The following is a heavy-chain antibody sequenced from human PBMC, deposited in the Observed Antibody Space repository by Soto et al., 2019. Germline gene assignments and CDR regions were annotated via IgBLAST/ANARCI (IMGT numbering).Heavy chain of an antibody. CDR2: FDPEDGET. CDR1: GDTLTELS. J-gene: IGHJ6*02. Sequence: GASVKVSCKVSGDTLTELSIHWVRQAPGKGLEWMGGFDPEDGETIYAQKFQGRVTMTEDTSTDTAYMELSSLRSEDTAAYYCATDTNCISISCYGGDYYYGMDVWGQGTTVTVSS. V-gene: IGHV1-24*01. CDR3: ATDTNCISISCYGGDYYYGMDV. D-gene: IGHD2-2*01.